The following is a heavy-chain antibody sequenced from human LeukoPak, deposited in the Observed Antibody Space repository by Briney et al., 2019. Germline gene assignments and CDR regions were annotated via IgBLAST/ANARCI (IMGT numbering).Heavy chain of an antibody. D-gene: IGHD3-3*01. Sequence: GGSLRLSCAASGFTFSDYYMTWIRQAPGKGLEYISYISGSGSTIYYADSVKGRFSISRDNAKNSLYLQMNSLRAEDTAVYYCARENTISGDDYWGQGTLVTVSS. V-gene: IGHV3-11*01. J-gene: IGHJ4*02. CDR2: ISGSGSTI. CDR3: ARENTISGDDY. CDR1: GFTFSDYY.